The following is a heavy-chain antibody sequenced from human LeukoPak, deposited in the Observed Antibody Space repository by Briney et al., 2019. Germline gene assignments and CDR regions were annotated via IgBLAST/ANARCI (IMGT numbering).Heavy chain of an antibody. D-gene: IGHD3-10*01. Sequence: PSETLSLTCTVSGGSISGYYWSWIRQPAGKGLEWIGRIYASGSTNDNPSLKSRVTMSVDTSKNQFSLKLSSVTAADTAVYYCVGSGSYYQFVYFDYWGQGTLVTVSS. CDR3: VGSGSYYQFVYFDY. CDR1: GGSISGYY. J-gene: IGHJ4*02. CDR2: IYASGST. V-gene: IGHV4-4*07.